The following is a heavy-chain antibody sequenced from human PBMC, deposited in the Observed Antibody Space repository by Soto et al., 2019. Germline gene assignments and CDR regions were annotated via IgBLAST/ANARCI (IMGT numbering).Heavy chain of an antibody. Sequence: TSETLSLTSTVSGGSISGYYWSWIRQPPGKGLEWIGYIYYSGSTNYNPSLKSRVTISVDTSKNQFSLKLSSVTAADTAVYHCAKKGFGYCINVVCYIGVFDIWGQGKMVTVPS. D-gene: IGHD2-8*01. V-gene: IGHV4-59*08. CDR2: IYYSGST. CDR1: GGSISGYY. J-gene: IGHJ3*02. CDR3: AKKGFGYCINVVCYIGVFDI.